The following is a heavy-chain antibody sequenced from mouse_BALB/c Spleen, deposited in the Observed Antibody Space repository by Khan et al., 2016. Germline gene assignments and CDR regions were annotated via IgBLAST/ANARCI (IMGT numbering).Heavy chain of an antibody. V-gene: IGHV14-4*02. Sequence: VQLKQSGAELVRSGASVKLSCTASGFNIKDYYMHWVKQRPEQGLEWIGWIDPENGDTEYAAKCQGKATMTADTTSNKATLQLSSLTSEDTAFYYCNSCDYNAMDYWGQGTSVTVSS. CDR2: IDPENGDT. J-gene: IGHJ4*01. CDR1: GFNIKDYY. CDR3: NSCDYNAMDY.